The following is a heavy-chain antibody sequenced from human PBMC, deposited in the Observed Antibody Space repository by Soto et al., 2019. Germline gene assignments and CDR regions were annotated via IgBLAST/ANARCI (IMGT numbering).Heavy chain of an antibody. D-gene: IGHD2-8*01. CDR1: GFTFSNAW. Sequence: GGSLRLSCAASGFTFSNAWMSWVRQAPGKGLEWVGRIKSKTDGGTTDYAAPVKGRFTISRDDSKNTLYLQMNSLKTEDTAVYYCTTGVRTNYYGMDVWGQGTTVTVSS. J-gene: IGHJ6*02. CDR2: IKSKTDGGTT. V-gene: IGHV3-15*01. CDR3: TTGVRTNYYGMDV.